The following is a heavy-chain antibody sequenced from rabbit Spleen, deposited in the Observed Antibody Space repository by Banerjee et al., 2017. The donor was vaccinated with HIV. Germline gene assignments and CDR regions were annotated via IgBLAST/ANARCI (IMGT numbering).Heavy chain of an antibody. CDR2: IHSTASNT. D-gene: IGHD5-1*01. Sequence: QSLEESGGDLVKPGASLTLTCTASGVSFSGSSYICWVRQAPGKGLEWIACIHSTASNTYYASWAKGRFTISKTSPTTVDLTVTSLTVADTATYFCTREPYWSRALWGQGTLVTVS. CDR3: TREPYWSRAL. V-gene: IGHV1S40*01. J-gene: IGHJ3*01. CDR1: GVSFSGSSY.